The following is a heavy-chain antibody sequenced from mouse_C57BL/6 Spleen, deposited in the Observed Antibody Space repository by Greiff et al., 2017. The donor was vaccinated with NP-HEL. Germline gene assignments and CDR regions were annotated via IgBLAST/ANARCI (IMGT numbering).Heavy chain of an antibody. J-gene: IGHJ2*01. CDR3: AREITTVVATGY. Sequence: QVHVKQPGAELVKPGASVKMSCKASGYTFTSYWITWVKQRPGQGLEWIGDIYPGSGSTNYNEKFKSKATLTVDTSSSTAYMQLSSLTSEDSAVYYCAREITTVVATGYWGQGTTLTVSS. V-gene: IGHV1-55*01. CDR2: IYPGSGST. D-gene: IGHD1-1*01. CDR1: GYTFTSYW.